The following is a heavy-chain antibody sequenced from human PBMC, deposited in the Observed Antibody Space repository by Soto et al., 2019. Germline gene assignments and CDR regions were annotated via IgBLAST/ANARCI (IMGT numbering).Heavy chain of an antibody. CDR3: ARAPGSSGYSDYFDY. V-gene: IGHV3-53*01. CDR2: IYSGGST. CDR1: GFTVSSSY. Sequence: GGSLRLSCAASGFTVSSSYMSWVRQAPGQGLEWVLVIYSGGSTYYADSVKGRFTISRDNSKNTLYLQMNSLRAEDTAVYYCARAPGSSGYSDYFDYWGQGTLVSVSS. J-gene: IGHJ4*02. D-gene: IGHD3-22*01.